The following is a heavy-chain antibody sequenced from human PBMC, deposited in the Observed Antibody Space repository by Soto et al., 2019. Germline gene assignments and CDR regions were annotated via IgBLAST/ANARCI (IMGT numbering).Heavy chain of an antibody. Sequence: QVQLVQSGGGVVQPERSLRLSCAASGFTFSTYPMYWVRQAPGKGLEWLAFISSDGSSRYYTDSVKGRFTISRDNSKNTLFLQMSSLRAEDTAVYYCASRRGDGYFEYWGQGTLVTVSS. CDR1: GFTFSTYP. V-gene: IGHV3-30-3*01. CDR2: ISSDGSSR. J-gene: IGHJ4*02. CDR3: ASRRGDGYFEY. D-gene: IGHD2-21*01.